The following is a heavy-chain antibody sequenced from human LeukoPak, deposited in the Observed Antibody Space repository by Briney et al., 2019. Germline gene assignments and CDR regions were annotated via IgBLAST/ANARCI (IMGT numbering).Heavy chain of an antibody. Sequence: GGSLRLSCAASGFTFSSYSMNWVRQAPGKGLEWVSSISSSSSYMFYADSVKGRFTISRDNAKNSLYLQMNSLRAEDTAVYYCARQYCSSTSCNGAFDIWGQGTMVTVSS. CDR1: GFTFSSYS. CDR2: ISSSSSYM. CDR3: ARQYCSSTSCNGAFDI. D-gene: IGHD2-2*01. J-gene: IGHJ3*02. V-gene: IGHV3-21*01.